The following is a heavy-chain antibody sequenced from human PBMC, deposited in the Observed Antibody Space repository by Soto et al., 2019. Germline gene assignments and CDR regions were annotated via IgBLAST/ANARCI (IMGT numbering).Heavy chain of an antibody. Sequence: PVGPLRDSWTASEFTFSSCARGWVLKSPGKGLDWVSDIIDSGGSTYYADSVKGRFTISRDNSKSTLYLQMNSLRAEDTALYYCAKGRSYYYYYGVEVWGQGTTVTVS. CDR3: AKGRSYYYYYGVEV. V-gene: IGHV3-23*01. CDR1: EFTFSSCA. J-gene: IGHJ6*02. CDR2: IIDSGGST.